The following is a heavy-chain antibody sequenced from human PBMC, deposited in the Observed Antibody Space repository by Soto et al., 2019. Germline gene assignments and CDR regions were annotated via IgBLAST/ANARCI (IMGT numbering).Heavy chain of an antibody. D-gene: IGHD2-2*01. J-gene: IGHJ3*02. Sequence: GGSLRLSCAASGFTFSSYAMSWVRQAPGKGLEWVSAISGSGGSTYYADSVKGRFTISRDNSKNTLYLQMNSLRAEDTAVYYCAKDRHSYQLLSRKVGYDAFDIWGQGTMVTVSS. CDR2: ISGSGGST. V-gene: IGHV3-23*01. CDR1: GFTFSSYA. CDR3: AKDRHSYQLLSRKVGYDAFDI.